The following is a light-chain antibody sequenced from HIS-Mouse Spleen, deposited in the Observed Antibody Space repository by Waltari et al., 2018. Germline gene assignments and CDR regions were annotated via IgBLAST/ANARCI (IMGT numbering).Light chain of an antibody. CDR1: QDSSNY. CDR3: QQYDNLPLT. V-gene: IGKV1-33*01. CDR2: DAS. Sequence: DIQMTQSPSSLSASVGDRVTITCQASQDSSNYLNWYQQKPGKAPKLLIYDASNLETGVPSRFNGSGSGTDFTFTISSLQPEDIATYYCQQYDNLPLTFGGGTKVEIK. J-gene: IGKJ4*01.